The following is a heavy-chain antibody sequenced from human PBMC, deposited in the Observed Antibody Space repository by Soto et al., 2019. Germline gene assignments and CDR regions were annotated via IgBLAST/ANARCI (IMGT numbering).Heavy chain of an antibody. D-gene: IGHD3-16*02. CDR1: GFTFGDYA. CDR3: TRERDYIWGSYRSARLKEYFDY. V-gene: IGHV3-49*03. CDR2: IRSKAYGGTT. Sequence: GGSLRLSCTASGFTFGDYAMSWFRQAPGRGLEGVGFIRSKAYGGTTEYAASVKGRFTISRDDSKSIAYLQMNSLKTEDTAVYYCTRERDYIWGSYRSARLKEYFDYWGQGTLVTVSS. J-gene: IGHJ4*02.